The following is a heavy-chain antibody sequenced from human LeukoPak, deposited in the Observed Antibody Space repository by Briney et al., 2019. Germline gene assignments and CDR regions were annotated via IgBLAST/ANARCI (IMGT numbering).Heavy chain of an antibody. CDR3: ARPYYDSSGYPY. Sequence: PSETLSLTCTVSGYSISSGYYWGWIRQPPGKGLEWIGSIYHSGSTNYNPSLKSRVTISVDTSKNQFSLKLSSVTAADTAVYYCARPYYDSSGYPYWGQGTLVTVSS. D-gene: IGHD3-22*01. J-gene: IGHJ4*02. CDR2: IYHSGST. CDR1: GYSISSGYY. V-gene: IGHV4-38-2*02.